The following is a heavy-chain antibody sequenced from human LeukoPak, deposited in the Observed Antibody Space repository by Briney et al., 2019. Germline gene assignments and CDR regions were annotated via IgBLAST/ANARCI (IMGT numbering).Heavy chain of an antibody. V-gene: IGHV4-34*01. CDR1: GGSFSGYY. Sequence: SETLSLTCAVYGGSFSGYYWSWIRQPPGKGLEWIGEINHSGSTNYNPSLKSRVTISVDTSKNQFSLKLSSVTAADTAVYYCARGPPFRQITIENYYYYGMDVWGQGTTVTVSS. D-gene: IGHD3-3*01. CDR3: ARGPPFRQITIENYYYYGMDV. CDR2: INHSGST. J-gene: IGHJ6*02.